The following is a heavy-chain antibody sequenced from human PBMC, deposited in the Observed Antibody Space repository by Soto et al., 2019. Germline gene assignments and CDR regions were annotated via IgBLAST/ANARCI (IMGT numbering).Heavy chain of an antibody. Sequence: EVQLLESGGGLVQPGGSLRLSCAASGFTFSNFAMSWVRQGPGKGLEWVSTIINSGISTYYADSVKGRFTISRDNSKNTLFLQMNSLRAEDSAVYYCAKDREGAYDDFDYWGRGILVTASS. CDR2: IINSGIST. D-gene: IGHD5-12*01. CDR3: AKDREGAYDDFDY. J-gene: IGHJ4*02. CDR1: GFTFSNFA. V-gene: IGHV3-23*01.